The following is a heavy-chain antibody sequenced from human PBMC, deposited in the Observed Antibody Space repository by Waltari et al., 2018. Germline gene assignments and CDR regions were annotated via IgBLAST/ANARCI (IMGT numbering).Heavy chain of an antibody. V-gene: IGHV3-21*01. D-gene: IGHD3-22*01. J-gene: IGHJ3*02. CDR2: ISSSSGYI. CDR1: GFTFSGYS. Sequence: EVQLVESGGGLVKPGGSLRLSCAASGFTFSGYSMNWVRPAPGKGLEWVSSISSSSGYIYYADSVKGRFSISRDNAKKSLSLQMNSLRAEDTAVYYCARDYYYDSTGYYRPNDAFDIWGQGTMVTVSS. CDR3: ARDYYYDSTGYYRPNDAFDI.